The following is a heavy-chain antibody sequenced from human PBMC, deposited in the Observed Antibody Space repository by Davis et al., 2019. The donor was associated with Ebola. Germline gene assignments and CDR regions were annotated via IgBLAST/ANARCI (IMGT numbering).Heavy chain of an antibody. J-gene: IGHJ5*02. Sequence: ASVKVSCKASGYTFTGYYMHWVRQAPGQGLEWMGWINPNSGGTNYAQKFQGRVTMTRDTSISTAYMELSRLRSDDTAVYYCARDRRKGIAAAEGWFDPWGQGTLVTVSS. CDR3: ARDRRKGIAAAEGWFDP. CDR2: INPNSGGT. D-gene: IGHD6-13*01. V-gene: IGHV1-2*02. CDR1: GYTFTGYY.